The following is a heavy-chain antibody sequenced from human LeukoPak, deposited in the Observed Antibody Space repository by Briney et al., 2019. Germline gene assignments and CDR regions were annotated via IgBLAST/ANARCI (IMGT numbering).Heavy chain of an antibody. J-gene: IGHJ4*02. Sequence: GGSLRLSCAASGFTFSSYGMHWVRQAPGKGLEWVAVISYDGSNKYYADSVKGRFTISRDNSKNTLYLQMNSLRAEDTAVYYCAKGRSSGWYGATVDYWGQGALVTVSS. V-gene: IGHV3-30*18. CDR1: GFTFSSYG. CDR3: AKGRSSGWYGATVDY. CDR2: ISYDGSNK. D-gene: IGHD6-19*01.